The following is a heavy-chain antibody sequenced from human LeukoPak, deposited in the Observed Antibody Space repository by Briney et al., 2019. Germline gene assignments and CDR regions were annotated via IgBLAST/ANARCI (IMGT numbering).Heavy chain of an antibody. D-gene: IGHD3-22*01. J-gene: IGHJ4*02. V-gene: IGHV4-39*01. CDR3: ARGRYYDQDY. CDR1: GASISGSGYY. Sequence: SETLSLTCTVSGASISGSGYYWGWIRQPPGKGLEWIGSIYSSGSTYYNPSLKSRVTISVDTSKNQFSLKLSSVTAADTAVYYCARGRYYDQDYWGQGTLVTVSS. CDR2: IYSSGST.